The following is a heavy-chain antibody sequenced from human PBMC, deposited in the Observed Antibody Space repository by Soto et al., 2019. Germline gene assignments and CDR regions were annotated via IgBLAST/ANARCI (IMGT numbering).Heavy chain of an antibody. Sequence: SETLSLTCTVSGGSISSGDYYWSWIRQPPGKGLEWIGYIYYSGSTYYNPSLKSRVTISVDTSKNQFSLKLSSVTAADTAVYYCARELGYCSSTSCFFDHYGMDFRGQGSSVIVSS. J-gene: IGHJ6*02. CDR3: ARELGYCSSTSCFFDHYGMDF. CDR1: GGSISSGDYY. CDR2: IYYSGST. V-gene: IGHV4-30-4*01. D-gene: IGHD2-2*01.